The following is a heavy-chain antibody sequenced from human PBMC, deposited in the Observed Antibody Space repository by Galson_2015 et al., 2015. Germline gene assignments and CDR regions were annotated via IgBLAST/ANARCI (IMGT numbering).Heavy chain of an antibody. D-gene: IGHD2-21*01. J-gene: IGHJ4*02. CDR3: AKDIGGRVRYSTFDY. CDR1: GFTFDDYA. CDR2: ISWNSGSI. V-gene: IGHV3-9*01. Sequence: SLRLSCAASGFTFDDYAMHWVRQAPGKGLEWVSGISWNSGSIGYADSVKGRFTISRDNAKNSLYLQMNSLRAEDTALYYCAKDIGGRVRYSTFDYWGQGTLVTVSS.